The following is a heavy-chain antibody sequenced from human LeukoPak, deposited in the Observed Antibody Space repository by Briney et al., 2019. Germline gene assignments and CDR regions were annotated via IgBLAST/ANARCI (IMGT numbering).Heavy chain of an antibody. CDR1: GGSISSSSYY. V-gene: IGHV4-39*01. Sequence: SETLALTCTVSGGSISSSSYYWGWVRQPPGKGLEWIGSIYYSGRTNYNPSLKSRVTVSVDTSKNQLSLKLTSVTAADTAVYYCARPPRYYDNSGYYDAYWGQGTLVTVSS. CDR2: IYYSGRT. J-gene: IGHJ4*02. D-gene: IGHD3-22*01. CDR3: ARPPRYYDNSGYYDAY.